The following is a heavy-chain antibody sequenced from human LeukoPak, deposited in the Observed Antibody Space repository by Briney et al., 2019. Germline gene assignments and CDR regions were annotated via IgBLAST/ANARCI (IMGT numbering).Heavy chain of an antibody. D-gene: IGHD1-26*01. V-gene: IGHV4-39*01. J-gene: IGHJ6*02. CDR2: IYYSGST. CDR3: ARHSGSYYYYYSMDV. Sequence: SSETLSLTCTVSGGSISSSSYYWGWIRQPPGKGLEWIGSIYYSGSTYYNPSLKSRVTISVDTSKNQFSLKLSSVTAADTAVYYCARHSGSYYYYYSMDVWGQGTTVTVSS. CDR1: GGSISSSSYY.